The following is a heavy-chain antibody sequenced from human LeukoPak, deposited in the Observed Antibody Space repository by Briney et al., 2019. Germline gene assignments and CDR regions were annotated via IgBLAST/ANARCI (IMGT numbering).Heavy chain of an antibody. V-gene: IGHV3-7*03. J-gene: IGHJ3*01. CDR1: GFTFSNYW. D-gene: IGHD1-26*01. CDR3: ARLHSGRYYGDAFDV. CDR2: TKEDASEK. Sequence: GGSLRLSCAASGFTFSNYWMTWVRQAPGKGLERVANTKEDASEKYYVDSVRGRFTTSRDNAKNSLYLQMNSLRAEDTAVYYCARLHSGRYYGDAFDVWGQGTMVTVSS.